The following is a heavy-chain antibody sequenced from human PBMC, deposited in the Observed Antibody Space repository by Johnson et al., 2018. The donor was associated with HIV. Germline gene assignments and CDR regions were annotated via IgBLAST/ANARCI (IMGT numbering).Heavy chain of an antibody. J-gene: IGHJ3*01. CDR2: INGDGSIT. CDR3: VRTSCTGARCLGYDPFDV. V-gene: IGHV3-74*02. D-gene: IGHD3-16*01. CDR1: GFTFSSYA. Sequence: VQLVESGGGLVQPGGSLRLSCAASGFTFSSYAMSWVRQAPGKGLVWVSRINGDGSITSYADSVKGRFAIARDNAKNTLFLEMKSLRAEDTAVYYCVRTSCTGARCLGYDPFDVWGQGTMVTVSS.